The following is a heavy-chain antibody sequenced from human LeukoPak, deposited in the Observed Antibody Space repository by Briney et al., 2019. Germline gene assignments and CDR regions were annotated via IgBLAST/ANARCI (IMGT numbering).Heavy chain of an antibody. D-gene: IGHD6-13*01. CDR2: ISSSSSYI. Sequence: PGGSLRLSCAASGFTFSSYSMNWVRQAPGKGLEWVSSISSSSSYIYYADSVKGRFTISRDNAKNSLYLQMNSLRAEDTAVYYCATHSSRTVDFDYWGQGTLVTVSS. CDR3: ATHSSRTVDFDY. V-gene: IGHV3-21*01. CDR1: GFTFSSYS. J-gene: IGHJ4*02.